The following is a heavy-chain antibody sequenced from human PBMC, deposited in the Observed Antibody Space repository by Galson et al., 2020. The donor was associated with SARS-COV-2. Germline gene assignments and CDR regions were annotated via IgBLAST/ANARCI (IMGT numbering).Heavy chain of an antibody. CDR2: IFFDGSEK. D-gene: IGHD6-19*01. Sequence: GQSLKISCAASGFTFSDHAMHWVRQAPGKGLEWVAQIFFDGSEKYYGDSVRGRFTISRDSSKNTVYLEMNNLRADDTTVYYCERDGKSSRGWTLDYWGKRTLLTESS. CDR1: GFTFSDHA. V-gene: IGHV3-33*01. J-gene: IGHJ4*02. CDR3: ERDGKSSRGWTLDY.